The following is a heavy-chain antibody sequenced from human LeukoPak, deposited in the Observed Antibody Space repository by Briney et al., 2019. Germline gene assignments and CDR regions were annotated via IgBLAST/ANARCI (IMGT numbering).Heavy chain of an antibody. CDR1: GGSFSGYY. J-gene: IGHJ4*02. CDR3: ARGGDGDYEPPFDY. V-gene: IGHV4-34*01. CDR2: INHSGST. Sequence: SETLSLTCAVYGGSFSGYYWSWIRQPPGKGLEWIGEINHSGSTNYNPSLKSRVTISVDTSKNQFSLKLSSVTAADTAVYYCARGGDGDYEPPFDYWGQGTLVTVSS. D-gene: IGHD4-17*01.